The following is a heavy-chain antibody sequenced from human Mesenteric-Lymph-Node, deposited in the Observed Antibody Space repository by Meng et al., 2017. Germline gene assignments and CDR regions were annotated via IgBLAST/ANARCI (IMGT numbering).Heavy chain of an antibody. J-gene: IGHJ4*02. CDR1: GFTVSGNY. CDR3: ARELGGYSYGFDY. Sequence: GESLKISCAVSGFTVSGNYMSWVRQAPGKGLEWVAVISYDGSNKYYADSVKGRFTISRDNSKNTLYLQMNSLRAEDTAVYYCARELGGYSYGFDYWGQGTLVTVSS. V-gene: IGHV3-30*03. D-gene: IGHD5-18*01. CDR2: ISYDGSNK.